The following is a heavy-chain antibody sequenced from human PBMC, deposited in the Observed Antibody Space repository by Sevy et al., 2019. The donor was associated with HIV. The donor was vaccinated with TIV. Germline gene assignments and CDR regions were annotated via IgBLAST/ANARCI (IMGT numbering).Heavy chain of an antibody. CDR2: LSFGCGKI. J-gene: IGHJ4*02. CDR1: GFTFNIYS. CDR3: TREGCTKPHDY. Sequence: GESLKISCEASGFTFNIYSMSWVRQTPGKGLEWVATLSFGCGKINHADSVKGRFTMSRDDSKNAVYLQMNNLRVEDTAIYYCTREGCTKPHDYWGQGTLVTVSS. D-gene: IGHD2-8*01. V-gene: IGHV3-23*01.